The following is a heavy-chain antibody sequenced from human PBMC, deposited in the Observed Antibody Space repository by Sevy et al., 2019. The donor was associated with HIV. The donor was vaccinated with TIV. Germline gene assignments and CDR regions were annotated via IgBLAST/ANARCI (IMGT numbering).Heavy chain of an antibody. CDR3: AKLWGSSSGPVY. CDR2: ISWDGGST. J-gene: IGHJ4*02. Sequence: GGSLRLSCAASGFTFDDYTMHWVRQAPGKGLEWVSLISWDGGSTYYADSVKGRFTISRDNSKNSLYLQMNSLRTEDTALYYCAKLWGSSSGPVYWGQGTLVTVSS. CDR1: GFTFDDYT. V-gene: IGHV3-43*01. D-gene: IGHD6-6*01.